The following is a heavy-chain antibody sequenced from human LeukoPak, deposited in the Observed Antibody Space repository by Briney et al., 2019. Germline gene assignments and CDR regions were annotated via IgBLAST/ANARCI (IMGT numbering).Heavy chain of an antibody. D-gene: IGHD3-22*01. Sequence: SETLSLTCTVSGGSISSSSYYWGWIRQPPGKGLEWIGSIYYSGSTYYDPSLKSRVTISVDTSKNQFSLKLSSVTAADTAVYYCARQRRYYDSSGYYPDAFDIWGQGTMVTVSS. V-gene: IGHV4-39*01. CDR3: ARQRRYYDSSGYYPDAFDI. CDR1: GGSISSSSYY. CDR2: IYYSGST. J-gene: IGHJ3*02.